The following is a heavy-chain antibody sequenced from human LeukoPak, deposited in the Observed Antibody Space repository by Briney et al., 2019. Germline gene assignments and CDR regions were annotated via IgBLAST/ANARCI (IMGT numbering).Heavy chain of an antibody. Sequence: ASVKVSCKASGYTFTSYAMNWVRQAPGQGLEWIGWINTNTGNPTYAQGFTGRFVFSLDTSVSKAYLQISSLKAEDTAVYYCARGLIGIPFASYYWGQGTLVTVSS. V-gene: IGHV7-4-1*02. D-gene: IGHD3-22*01. CDR1: GYTFTSYA. CDR2: INTNTGNP. CDR3: ARGLIGIPFASYY. J-gene: IGHJ4*02.